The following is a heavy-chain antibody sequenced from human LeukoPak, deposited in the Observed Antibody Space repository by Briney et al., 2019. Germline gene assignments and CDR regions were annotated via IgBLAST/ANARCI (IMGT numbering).Heavy chain of an antibody. J-gene: IGHJ3*02. CDR1: GFTFSSYA. D-gene: IGHD3-22*01. Sequence: GGSLRLSCAASGFTFSSYAMTWVRQSPGKGLEWVSSLSGSGASSYYADSVKGRFTISRDNSKNTLYLQMNSLRAEDTAVYYCAKDIYDSSGYWPNDAFDIWGQGTMVTVSS. CDR2: LSGSGASS. CDR3: AKDIYDSSGYWPNDAFDI. V-gene: IGHV3-23*01.